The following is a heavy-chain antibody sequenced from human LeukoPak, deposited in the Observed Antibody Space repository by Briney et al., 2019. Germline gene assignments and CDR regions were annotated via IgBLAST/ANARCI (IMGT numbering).Heavy chain of an antibody. D-gene: IGHD3-22*01. Sequence: PSETLSLTCTVSGGSISSSSYYWGWIRQPPGRGLEWIGSIYYSGSTYYNPSPKSRVTISVDTSKNQFSLKLSSVTAADTAVYYCARHLDSSGYYYGTNDYWGQGTLVTVSS. J-gene: IGHJ4*02. CDR3: ARHLDSSGYYYGTNDY. CDR1: GGSISSSSYY. CDR2: IYYSGST. V-gene: IGHV4-39*01.